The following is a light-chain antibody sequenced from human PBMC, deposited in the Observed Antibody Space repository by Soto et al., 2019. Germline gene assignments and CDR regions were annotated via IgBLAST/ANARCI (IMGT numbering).Light chain of an antibody. CDR2: DTN. J-gene: IGLJ7*01. CDR3: LLSYSGAAV. V-gene: IGLV7-46*01. CDR1: TGAVTSGHY. Sequence: QAVVTQEPSLTVSPGGTVTLTCGSSTGAVTSGHYPYWFQQKPGQAPRTLIFDTNKKHSWTPARFSGSLLGGKAALTLSGAQPEDEAEYYCLLSYSGAAVFGGGTQLTSS.